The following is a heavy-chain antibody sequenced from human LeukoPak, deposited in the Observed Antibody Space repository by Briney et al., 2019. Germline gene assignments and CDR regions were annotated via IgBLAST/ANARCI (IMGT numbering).Heavy chain of an antibody. CDR3: AKVDRSPYAYDDWPLDY. J-gene: IGHJ4*02. V-gene: IGHV3-23*01. CDR1: GFTFSSYA. CDR2: IGGSGGST. D-gene: IGHD4-17*01. Sequence: GGSLRLSCAVSGFTFSSYAMSWVRRAPGKGLEWVSAIGGSGGSTYYADSVKGRFTISRDNSKNTLYLQMTSLRAEDTAVYYGAKVDRSPYAYDDWPLDYWGQGTLVTVSS.